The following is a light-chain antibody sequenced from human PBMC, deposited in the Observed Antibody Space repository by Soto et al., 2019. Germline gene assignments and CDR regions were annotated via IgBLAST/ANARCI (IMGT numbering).Light chain of an antibody. V-gene: IGKV1-39*01. CDR3: QQSYSNMWT. CDR1: QGIRTY. Sequence: DLRLTQSPSSLSASVGDRLTITCLAIQGIRTYLNWSQQKPGKAPKLLIYAASSLQSGVPSRFSGSGSETDFTLTISSLQPEDFETYSCQQSYSNMWTFGQGTKVDIK. J-gene: IGKJ1*01. CDR2: AAS.